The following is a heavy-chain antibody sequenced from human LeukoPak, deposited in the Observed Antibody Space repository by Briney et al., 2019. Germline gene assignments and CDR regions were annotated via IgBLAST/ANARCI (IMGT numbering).Heavy chain of an antibody. CDR3: AELGITMIGGV. CDR2: ISTSSLYI. V-gene: IGHV3-21*01. CDR1: GFTFSSYS. J-gene: IGHJ6*04. D-gene: IGHD3-10*02. Sequence: GGSLRLSCAASGFTFSSYSMNWVRQAPGKGLEWVSSISTSSLYIYYADSVRGRFTISRDNAKNSLYLQMNSLRAEDTAVYYCAELGITMIGGVWGKGTTVTISS.